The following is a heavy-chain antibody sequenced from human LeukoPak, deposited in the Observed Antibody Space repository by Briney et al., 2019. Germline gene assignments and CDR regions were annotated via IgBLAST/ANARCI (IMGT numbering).Heavy chain of an antibody. CDR2: ISAYNGNT. D-gene: IGHD6-13*01. V-gene: IGHV1-18*01. Sequence: GASVKVSCKASGYTFTSYGISWVRQAPGQGLEWMGWISAYNGNTNYAQKLQGRVTMTTDTSTSTAYMELRSLRSDDTAVYYCAREPAAASVSVKYFDYWGQGTLVTVSS. CDR3: AREPAAASVSVKYFDY. J-gene: IGHJ4*02. CDR1: GYTFTSYG.